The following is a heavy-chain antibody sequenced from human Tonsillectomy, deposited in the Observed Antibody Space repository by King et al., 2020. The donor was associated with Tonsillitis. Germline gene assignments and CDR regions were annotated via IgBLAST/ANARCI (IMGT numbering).Heavy chain of an antibody. CDR1: GGSISSGY. CDR2: IYNRGST. V-gene: IGHV4-59*08. J-gene: IGHJ4*02. CDR3: EGHGGC. D-gene: IGHD3-10*01. Sequence: VQLQESGPGLVKPSETLSLTCTVSGGSISSGYWSWYRQPPGRGREWMGYIYNRGSTNYNPSLKSRVTISVDTSKNQFSLKLTSVTAADTAVYYCEGHGGCWGQGTLVTVSS.